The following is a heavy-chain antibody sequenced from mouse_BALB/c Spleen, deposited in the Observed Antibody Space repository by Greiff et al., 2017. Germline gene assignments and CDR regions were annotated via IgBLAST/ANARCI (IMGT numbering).Heavy chain of an antibody. D-gene: IGHD2-3*01. CDR3: GRRYDHLYCCAMDY. CDR2: INPDSSTT. J-gene: IGHJ4*01. Sequence: EVQLLESGGGLVRPGGSLKLSCAASGYAFSSYWISWVRQTPGKGLEWSGEINPDSSTTNYTQSLKDKFIISRDNAKNTLYLQMSKVRSDDTALYYCGRRYDHLYCCAMDYWGQGTSGTVSS. CDR1: GYAFSSYW. V-gene: IGHV4-1*02.